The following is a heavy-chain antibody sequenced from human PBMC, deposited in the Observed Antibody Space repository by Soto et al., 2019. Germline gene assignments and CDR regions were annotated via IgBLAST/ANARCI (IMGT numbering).Heavy chain of an antibody. CDR1: SGSISSSNW. V-gene: IGHV4-4*02. Sequence: QVQLQESGPGLVKPSGTLSLTCAVSSGSISSSNWWSWVRQPPGKGLEWIGEIYHSGSTNYNPSLTSRVTISVDKSKNQFSLKLSSVTAADTAVYYCARASLDPTVSTAPLDYWGQGTLVTVSS. J-gene: IGHJ4*02. CDR3: ARASLDPTVSTAPLDY. D-gene: IGHD4-17*01. CDR2: IYHSGST.